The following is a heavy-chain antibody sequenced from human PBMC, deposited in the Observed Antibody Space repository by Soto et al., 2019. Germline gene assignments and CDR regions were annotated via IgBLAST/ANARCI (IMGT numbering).Heavy chain of an antibody. Sequence: GGSLRLSCAASGFTFSSYAMHWVRQAPGKGLEWVAVISYDGSNKYYADSVKGRFTISRDNSKNTLYLQMNSLRAEDTAVYYCARDPPETPYYDFWSGYAQGSYGMDVWGQGTTVTVSS. J-gene: IGHJ6*02. CDR3: ARDPPETPYYDFWSGYAQGSYGMDV. CDR1: GFTFSSYA. CDR2: ISYDGSNK. D-gene: IGHD3-3*01. V-gene: IGHV3-30-3*01.